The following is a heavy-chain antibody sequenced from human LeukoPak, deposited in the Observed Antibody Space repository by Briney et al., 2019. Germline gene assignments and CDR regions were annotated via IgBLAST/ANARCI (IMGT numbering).Heavy chain of an antibody. CDR2: IKSDGSAT. V-gene: IGHV3-74*01. CDR1: EFSFSSYW. Sequence: GGSLRLSCAGSEFSFSSYWMHWVRQPPEKGLEWVFSIKSDGSATAYADSVKGRFSMSTDSAKYTASLHMNSLRVEDTAMYYCAMDINGDLFHVWGQGTPVTVSS. D-gene: IGHD2-2*03. CDR3: AMDINGDLFHV. J-gene: IGHJ4*02.